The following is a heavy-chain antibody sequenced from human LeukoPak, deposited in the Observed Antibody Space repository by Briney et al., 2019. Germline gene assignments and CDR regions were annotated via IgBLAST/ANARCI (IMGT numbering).Heavy chain of an antibody. CDR2: IYYSGST. J-gene: IGHJ4*02. D-gene: IGHD4-17*01. CDR1: GGSISSYY. Sequence: PSETLSLTCTVSGGSISSYYWSWIRQPPGKGLEWIGYIYYSGSTNYNPSLKSRVTISVDTSKNQFSLKLSSVTAADTAVYYCARSPCGDYLDYWGQGTLVTVSS. V-gene: IGHV4-59*08. CDR3: ARSPCGDYLDY.